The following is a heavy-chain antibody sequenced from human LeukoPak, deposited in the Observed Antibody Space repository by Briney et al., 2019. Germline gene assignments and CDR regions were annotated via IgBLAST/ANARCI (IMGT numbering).Heavy chain of an antibody. D-gene: IGHD6-19*01. CDR1: GFTFSSYD. Sequence: GSLRLSCAASGFTFSSYDMSWVRQAPGKGLEWVSAISGSGGNTYYADSVKGRFTISRDNSKNMLYLQMNSLRAEDTAVYYCASRSGWRYFDYWGQGTLVTVSS. CDR2: ISGSGGNT. J-gene: IGHJ4*02. CDR3: ASRSGWRYFDY. V-gene: IGHV3-23*01.